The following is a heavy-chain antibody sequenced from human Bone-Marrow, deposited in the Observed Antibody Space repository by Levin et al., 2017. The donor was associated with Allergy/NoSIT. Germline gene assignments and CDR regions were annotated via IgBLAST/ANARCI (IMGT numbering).Heavy chain of an antibody. CDR2: LYSGGTT. CDR1: GFTVNSHY. CDR3: ARQTSASTTFDY. Sequence: LSLTCAVSGFTVNSHYMSWVRQAPGKGLEWVSALYSGGTTYYADSVQGRFTISGDNSKNTLYLQMNSLRAEDTAVYFCARQTSASTTFDYWGQGTLVTVSS. D-gene: IGHD3-10*01. J-gene: IGHJ4*02. V-gene: IGHV3-53*01.